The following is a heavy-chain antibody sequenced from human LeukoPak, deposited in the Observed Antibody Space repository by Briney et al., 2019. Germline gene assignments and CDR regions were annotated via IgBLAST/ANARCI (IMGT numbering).Heavy chain of an antibody. J-gene: IGHJ4*02. V-gene: IGHV3-48*04. D-gene: IGHD3-10*01. CDR1: GFSFSSYG. Sequence: GGSLRLSCAASGFSFSSYGMSWVRQAPGKGLEWVSYISSSGSTIYYADSVKGRFTISRDNAKNSLYLQMNSLRAEDTAIYYCAREASGSGSYFDYWGQGTLVTVSS. CDR3: AREASGSGSYFDY. CDR2: ISSSGSTI.